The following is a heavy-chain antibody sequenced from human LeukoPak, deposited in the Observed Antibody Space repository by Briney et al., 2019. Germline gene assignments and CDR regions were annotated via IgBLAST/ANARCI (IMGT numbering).Heavy chain of an antibody. CDR2: IYTSGST. D-gene: IGHD3-10*01. J-gene: IGHJ6*03. CDR1: GGSMSSNSYY. CDR3: ARDRRDMVRGINIVRQYHYYYYMDV. V-gene: IGHV4-61*02. Sequence: SETLSLTCTVSGGSMSSNSYYWSWIRQPAGKGLEWIGRIYTSGSTNYNPSLKSRVTISVDTSKNQFSLKLSSVTAADTAVYFCARDRRDMVRGINIVRQYHYYYYMDVWGKGTTVTVSS.